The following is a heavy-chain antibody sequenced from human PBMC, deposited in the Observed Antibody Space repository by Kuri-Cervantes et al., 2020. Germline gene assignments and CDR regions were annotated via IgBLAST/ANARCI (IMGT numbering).Heavy chain of an antibody. Sequence: ASVKVSCKASGYTFTSYAMHWVRQAPGQRLEWMGWINAGNGNTKYSQKFQGRVTITRDTSASTAYMESSGLRSEDTAVYYCARVDMIRGLISFDYWGQGTLVTVSS. CDR3: ARVDMIRGLISFDY. J-gene: IGHJ4*02. V-gene: IGHV1-3*01. D-gene: IGHD3-10*01. CDR1: GYTFTSYA. CDR2: INAGNGNT.